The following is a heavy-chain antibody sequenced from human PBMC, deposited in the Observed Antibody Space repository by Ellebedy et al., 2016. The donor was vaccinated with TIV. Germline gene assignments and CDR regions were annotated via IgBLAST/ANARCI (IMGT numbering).Heavy chain of an antibody. CDR1: GFTFSRYD. CDR3: AKDRDYFYDSSGFDY. V-gene: IGHV3-23*01. D-gene: IGHD3-22*01. CDR2: ISGSCGTT. J-gene: IGHJ4*02. Sequence: PGGSLRLSCAASGFTFSRYDMNWVRQAPGKGLEWVSRISGSCGTTNYADSVKGRFTISRDNSKNILYLQMNSLRADDTAVYYCAKDRDYFYDSSGFDYWGQGSLVTVSS.